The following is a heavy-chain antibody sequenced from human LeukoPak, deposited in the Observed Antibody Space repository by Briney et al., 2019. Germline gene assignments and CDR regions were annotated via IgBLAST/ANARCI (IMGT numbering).Heavy chain of an antibody. J-gene: IGHJ4*02. D-gene: IGHD1-26*01. CDR2: ISGSGRST. Sequence: PGGSLRLSSAASGFTFSSYAISSVRQSPGKQVECCSAISGSGRSTYYADSVKGRFTISRDNSKNTLYLQMNSLRAEDTAVYYCAKDLSGSYEFDYFEYWGQGTLVTVSS. CDR1: GFTFSSYA. V-gene: IGHV3-23*01. CDR3: AKDLSGSYEFDYFEY.